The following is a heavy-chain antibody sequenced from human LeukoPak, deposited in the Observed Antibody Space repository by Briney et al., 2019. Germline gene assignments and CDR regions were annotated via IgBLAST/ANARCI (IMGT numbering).Heavy chain of an antibody. CDR2: INSDGSST. J-gene: IGHJ3*02. Sequence: GESLRLSCVVSGFTFSGSWMHWVRQAPGKWLVWVSRINSDGSSTNYADSVKGRFTISRDNAKNTLYLQLNSLRDEDTAVHYCARGNAHGFEMWGQGTMVTVSS. V-gene: IGHV3-74*01. CDR1: GFTFSGSW. CDR3: ARGNAHGFEM. D-gene: IGHD2-2*01.